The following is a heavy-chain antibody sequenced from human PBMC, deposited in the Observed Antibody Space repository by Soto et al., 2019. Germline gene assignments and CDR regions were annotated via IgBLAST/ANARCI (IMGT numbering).Heavy chain of an antibody. CDR2: IYYSGST. CDR3: ARAYGDYVFDY. CDR1: GGSISGYY. J-gene: IGHJ4*02. Sequence: SETLSLTCTVSGGSISGYYWSWIRQPPGKGLEWIGYIYYSGSTNYNPSLKSRVTISVDTSKNQFSLKLSSVTATDTAVYYCARAYGDYVFDYWGQGTLVTAPQ. D-gene: IGHD4-17*01. V-gene: IGHV4-59*01.